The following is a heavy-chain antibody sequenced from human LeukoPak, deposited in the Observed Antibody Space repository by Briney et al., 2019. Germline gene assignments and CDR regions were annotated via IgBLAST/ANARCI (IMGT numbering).Heavy chain of an antibody. D-gene: IGHD3-3*01. CDR3: ARATILEWPMGYMDV. J-gene: IGHJ6*03. CDR2: MNPNSGNT. V-gene: IGHV1-8*01. Sequence: ASVKVSCKASGYTFTSYDINWVRHAPGQGLEWIGWMNPNSGNTVYAQKFQGRVTMTRNTSISTAYMELSSLRSNDTAVYYCARATILEWPMGYMDVWGKGTTVTVSS. CDR1: GYTFTSYD.